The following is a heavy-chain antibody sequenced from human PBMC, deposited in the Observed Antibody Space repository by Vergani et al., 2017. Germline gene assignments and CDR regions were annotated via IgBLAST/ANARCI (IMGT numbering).Heavy chain of an antibody. CDR2: IWYDGSNK. CDR3: ARSSSRYAFDI. D-gene: IGHD2-2*01. V-gene: IGHV3-33*01. Sequence: VQLVEPGGGVVQPGRSLRLSCAASGFTFSSYGMHWVRQAPGKGLEWVAVIWYDGSNKYYADSVKGRFTISRDNSKNTLYLQMNSLRAEDTAVYYCARSSSRYAFDIWGQGTMVTVSS. CDR1: GFTFSSYG. J-gene: IGHJ3*02.